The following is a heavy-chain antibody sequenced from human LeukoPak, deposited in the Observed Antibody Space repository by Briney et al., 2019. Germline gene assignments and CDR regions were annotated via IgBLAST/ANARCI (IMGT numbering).Heavy chain of an antibody. V-gene: IGHV4-59*08. Sequence: PSETLSLTCSVSGVSINNYYWSWIRQPPGKGLEWIAYIYHTGSTNYNPSLKSRVTISVDTSKNQFSLRLSSVTAADTAVYYCARQGGYSSSPDFWGQGTLVTVSS. CDR2: IYHTGST. CDR1: GVSINNYY. D-gene: IGHD6-13*01. CDR3: ARQGGYSSSPDF. J-gene: IGHJ4*02.